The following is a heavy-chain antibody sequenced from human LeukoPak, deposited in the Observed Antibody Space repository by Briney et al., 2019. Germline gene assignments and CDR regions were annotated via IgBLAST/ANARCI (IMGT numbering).Heavy chain of an antibody. J-gene: IGHJ5*02. D-gene: IGHD2-8*01. Sequence: ASVKVSCKSFGYTFISYGGTWVRQAPGQGLEWMGWISGYNGYTNYEQNFQDRVTMTTDTSTNTAYMELRSLRSDDTAVYSCARLGYCTNGVCYRKHNRLDRWGQGTLVTVSP. V-gene: IGHV1-18*01. CDR3: ARLGYCTNGVCYRKHNRLDR. CDR2: ISGYNGYT. CDR1: GYTFISYG.